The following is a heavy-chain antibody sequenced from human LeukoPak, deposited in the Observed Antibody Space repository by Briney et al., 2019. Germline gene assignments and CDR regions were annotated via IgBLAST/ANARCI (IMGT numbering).Heavy chain of an antibody. CDR3: AKMRGQYYHSYYMDA. CDR2: GGSGGST. CDR1: GFIFSNYA. J-gene: IGHJ6*03. Sequence: GGSLRLSCAASGFIFSNYAMTWVRQAPGKGLEWVSYGGSGGSTYYADSVKGRFTVSRDNSKSTLYLQMNSLTAEDTAVYYCAKMRGQYYHSYYMDAWGKGTTVPVSS. V-gene: IGHV3-23*01.